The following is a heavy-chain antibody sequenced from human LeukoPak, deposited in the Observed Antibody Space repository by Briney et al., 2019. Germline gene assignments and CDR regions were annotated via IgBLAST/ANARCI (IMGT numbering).Heavy chain of an antibody. Sequence: GGSLRLSCGVSGFTFSNYWMHWVRQAPGKGLVWVSRINGDGSSTTYADSVKGRFTISRDNAKNTLYLQMSSLRAEDPAVYFCARTSEGGYFDYWGQGAVVTVSS. V-gene: IGHV3-74*01. J-gene: IGHJ4*02. CDR2: INGDGSST. CDR3: ARTSEGGYFDY. CDR1: GFTFSNYW.